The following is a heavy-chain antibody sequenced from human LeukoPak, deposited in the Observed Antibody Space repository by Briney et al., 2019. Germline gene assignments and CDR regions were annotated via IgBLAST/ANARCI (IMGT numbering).Heavy chain of an antibody. V-gene: IGHV4-34*01. CDR1: GGSISSYY. D-gene: IGHD6-13*01. J-gene: IGHJ4*02. CDR2: INHSGST. CDR3: ARGRGSSSWYGWVYFDY. Sequence: PSETLSLTCTVSGGSISSYYWSWVRQPPGKGLEWIGEINHSGSTNYNPSLKSRVTISVDTSKNQFSLKLSSVTAADTAVYYCARGRGSSSWYGWVYFDYWGQGTLVTVSS.